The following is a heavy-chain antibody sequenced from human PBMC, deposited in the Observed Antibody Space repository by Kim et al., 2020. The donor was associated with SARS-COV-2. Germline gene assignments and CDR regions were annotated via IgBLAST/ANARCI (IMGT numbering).Heavy chain of an antibody. Sequence: GESLKISCKGSGYSFTSYWIGWVRQMPGKGLEWMGIIYPGDSDTRYSPSFQGQVTISADKSISTAYLQWSSLKASDTAMYYCARLIYYDSSGYFGGFIPANNWFDPWGQGTLVTVSS. CDR3: ARLIYYDSSGYFGGFIPANNWFDP. J-gene: IGHJ5*02. D-gene: IGHD3-22*01. CDR2: IYPGDSDT. CDR1: GYSFTSYW. V-gene: IGHV5-51*01.